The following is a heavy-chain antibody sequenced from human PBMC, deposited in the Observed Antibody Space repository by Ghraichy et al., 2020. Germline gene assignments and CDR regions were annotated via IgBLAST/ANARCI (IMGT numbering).Heavy chain of an antibody. V-gene: IGHV4-59*01. CDR3: ARADYGDYFDY. J-gene: IGHJ4*02. Sequence: SETLSLTCTVSGGSISSYYWSWIRQPPGKGLEWIGYIYYSGSTNYNPSLKSRVTISVDTSKNQFSLKLSSVTAADTAVYYCARADYGDYFDYWGQGTLVTVSS. D-gene: IGHD4-17*01. CDR2: IYYSGST. CDR1: GGSISSYY.